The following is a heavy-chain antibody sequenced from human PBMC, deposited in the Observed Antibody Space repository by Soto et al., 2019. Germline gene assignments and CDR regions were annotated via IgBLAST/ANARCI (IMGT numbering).Heavy chain of an antibody. Sequence: EVQLVESGGGLVKPGGSLRLSCAASGFTFSSYSINWVRQAPGKGLEWVSSISSSSTLIYYADSVKGRFTISRDNAKNSLYLQMNSLGAEDTAVYSCARTALGSYDSHNLDYWGQGTLVTVSS. D-gene: IGHD1-26*01. CDR1: GFTFSSYS. V-gene: IGHV3-21*01. J-gene: IGHJ4*02. CDR3: ARTALGSYDSHNLDY. CDR2: ISSSSTLI.